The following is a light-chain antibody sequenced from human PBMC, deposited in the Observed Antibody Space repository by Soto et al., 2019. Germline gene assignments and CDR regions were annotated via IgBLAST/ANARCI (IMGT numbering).Light chain of an antibody. CDR3: NSYTSSDTRV. CDR1: SSDIGAYNY. V-gene: IGLV2-14*03. J-gene: IGLJ1*01. CDR2: DVG. Sequence: QSALTQPASVSGSPGQSITISCTGTSSDIGAYNYVSWYLHHPGKAPKLMIYDVGNRPSGVSNRFSGSKSGNTASLTISGLQAEDEADYYCNSYTSSDTRVFGSGTKLTVL.